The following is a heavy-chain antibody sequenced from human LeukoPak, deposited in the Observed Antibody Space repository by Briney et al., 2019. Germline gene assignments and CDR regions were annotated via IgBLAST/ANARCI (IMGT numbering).Heavy chain of an antibody. CDR3: ARMDSSGYRSDAFDI. V-gene: IGHV3-21*01. Sequence: PGGSLRLSCAASGFTFSSYSMNWVRQAPGKGLEWVSSISSSSSYIYYADSVKGQFTISRDNAKNSLYLQMNSLRAEDTAVYYCARMDSSGYRSDAFDIWGQGTMVTVSS. CDR1: GFTFSSYS. CDR2: ISSSSSYI. J-gene: IGHJ3*02. D-gene: IGHD3-22*01.